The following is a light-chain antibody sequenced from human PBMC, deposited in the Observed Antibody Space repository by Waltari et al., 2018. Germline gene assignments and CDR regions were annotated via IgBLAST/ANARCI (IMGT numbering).Light chain of an antibody. V-gene: IGLV3-10*01. J-gene: IGLJ3*02. CDR2: EDS. CDR1: ALPKKY. Sequence: SDELTQPPSVSVSPGQTARITCSGDALPKKYAYWFQQKSCQAPVLVIYEDSKRPSGIPEGVSGSSSGTMATLTISGAQVEDEADYYCYSTDSSGNHGVFGGGTKLTVL. CDR3: YSTDSSGNHGV.